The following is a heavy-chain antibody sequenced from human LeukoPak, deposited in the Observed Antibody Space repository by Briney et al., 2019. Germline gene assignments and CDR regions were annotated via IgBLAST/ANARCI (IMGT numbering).Heavy chain of an antibody. CDR2: IYTSGST. J-gene: IGHJ4*02. V-gene: IGHV4-4*09. Sequence: SETLSLTCTVSGGSISSYYWSWIRQPPGKGLEWIGYIYTSGSTNYNPSLKSRVTISVDTSKNQFSLKLSSVTAADTAVYYCARRSVTFDYWGQGTLVTVSS. D-gene: IGHD4-11*01. CDR3: ARRSVTFDY. CDR1: GGSISSYY.